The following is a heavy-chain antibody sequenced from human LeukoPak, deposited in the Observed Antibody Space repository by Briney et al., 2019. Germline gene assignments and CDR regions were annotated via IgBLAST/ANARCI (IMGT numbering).Heavy chain of an antibody. V-gene: IGHV4-39*07. CDR1: GGSISSSSYY. Sequence: SETLSLTCTVSGGSISSSSYYWGWIRQPPGKGLEWIGSIYYSGSTYYNPSLKSRVTISVDTSKNQFSLKLSSVTAADTAVYYCARDTDDLDIWGQGTMVTVSS. CDR3: ARDTDDLDI. CDR2: IYYSGST. J-gene: IGHJ3*02.